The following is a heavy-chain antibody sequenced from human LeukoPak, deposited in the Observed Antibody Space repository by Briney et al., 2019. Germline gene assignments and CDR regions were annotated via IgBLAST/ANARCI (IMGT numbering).Heavy chain of an antibody. CDR2: ISSSGTTI. J-gene: IGHJ5*02. Sequence: GGSLRLSCEASGFTFITYEMNWVRQAPGKGLEWVSYISSSGTTIYYADSVKGRFTISRGNAKNSLYLQMNSLRAEDTAVYYCAKCSGGNCYHSDDHWGQGTLVTVSP. V-gene: IGHV3-48*03. D-gene: IGHD2-15*01. CDR1: GFTFITYE. CDR3: AKCSGGNCYHSDDH.